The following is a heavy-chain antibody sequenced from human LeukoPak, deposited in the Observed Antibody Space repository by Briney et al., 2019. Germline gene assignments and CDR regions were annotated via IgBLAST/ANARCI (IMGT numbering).Heavy chain of an antibody. D-gene: IGHD4-23*01. CDR3: AKDMTYGGRLDY. Sequence: GGSLRLSCAASGFTFSSYEMNWVRQAPGKGLEWVSYISSSGSTIYYADTVKGRFTISRDNAKNSLYLQMNSLRPEDTALYYCAKDMTYGGRLDYWGQGTLVTVSS. CDR2: ISSSGSTI. CDR1: GFTFSSYE. V-gene: IGHV3-48*03. J-gene: IGHJ4*02.